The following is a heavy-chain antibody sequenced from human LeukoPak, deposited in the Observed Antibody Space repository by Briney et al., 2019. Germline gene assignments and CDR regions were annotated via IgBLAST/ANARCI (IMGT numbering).Heavy chain of an antibody. D-gene: IGHD5-24*01. J-gene: IGHJ3*02. V-gene: IGHV1-2*02. CDR2: INPNSGGT. CDR1: GHTFTNYY. CDR3: ARTDGDGYFVGAFDI. Sequence: ASVKVSCKASGHTFTNYYINWVRQAPGQGLEWMGWINPNSGGTNYAQKFQGRVTMTRDTSISTAYMELSRLRSDDTAVYYCARTDGDGYFVGAFDIWGQGTMVTVSS.